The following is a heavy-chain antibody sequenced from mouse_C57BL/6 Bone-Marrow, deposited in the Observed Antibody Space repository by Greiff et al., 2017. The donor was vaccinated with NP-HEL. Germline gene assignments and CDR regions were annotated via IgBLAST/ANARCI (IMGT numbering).Heavy chain of an antibody. D-gene: IGHD1-1*01. CDR3: AKKATDYAMDY. CDR2: IWGDGST. V-gene: IGHV2-3*01. Sequence: VKLVESGPGLVAPSQSLSITCTVSGFSLTSYGVSWVRQPPGKGLEWLGVIWGDGSTNYHPALISRLSTSKDNSKSQVFLKLNSLQTDDTATYYCAKKATDYAMDYWGQGTSVTVSS. CDR1: GFSLTSYG. J-gene: IGHJ4*01.